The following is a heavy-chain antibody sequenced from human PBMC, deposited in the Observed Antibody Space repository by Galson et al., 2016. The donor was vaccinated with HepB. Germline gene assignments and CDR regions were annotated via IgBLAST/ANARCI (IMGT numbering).Heavy chain of an antibody. Sequence: SLRLSCAVSGFTFNSYAMTWVRQAPGKGLEWVSGISGSGGSTYYADSVKGRFTISRDNSKNTLYLQMNSRRAEDTAVYYCAKGGVPAVYYYYYGMDVWGQGTTVTVSS. CDR3: AKGGVPAVYYYYYGMDV. J-gene: IGHJ6*02. CDR2: ISGSGGST. D-gene: IGHD2-2*01. CDR1: GFTFNSYA. V-gene: IGHV3-23*01.